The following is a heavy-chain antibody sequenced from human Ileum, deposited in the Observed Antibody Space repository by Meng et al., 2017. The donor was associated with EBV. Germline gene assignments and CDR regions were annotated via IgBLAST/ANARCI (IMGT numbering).Heavy chain of an antibody. D-gene: IGHD6-13*01. CDR2: ISTNTGNP. Sequence: QVELEKLGGELKQPRASVKVAFKAAGYTFTRYACKWVRQAPGQGLEWMGWISTNTGNPTYAQGVAGRFVFSLDTSVSTAYLQISGLKAEDTAIYYCARDSGYTRSWSGDYWGQGTLVTVSS. CDR1: GYTFTRYA. V-gene: IGHV7-4-1*02. J-gene: IGHJ4*02. CDR3: ARDSGYTRSWSGDY.